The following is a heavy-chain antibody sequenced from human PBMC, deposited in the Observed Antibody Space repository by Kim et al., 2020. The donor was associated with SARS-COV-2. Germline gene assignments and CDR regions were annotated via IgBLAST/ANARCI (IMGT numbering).Heavy chain of an antibody. CDR2: ISAYNGNT. D-gene: IGHD3-9*01. V-gene: IGHV1-18*01. CDR1: GYTFTSYG. J-gene: IGHJ4*02. CDR3: ARADYDILTGYVPAGY. Sequence: ASVKVSCKASGYTFTSYGISWVRQAPGQGLEWMGWISAYNGNTNYAQKLQGRVTMTTDTSTSTAYMELRSLRSDDTAVYYCARADYDILTGYVPAGYWGQGTLVPLSS.